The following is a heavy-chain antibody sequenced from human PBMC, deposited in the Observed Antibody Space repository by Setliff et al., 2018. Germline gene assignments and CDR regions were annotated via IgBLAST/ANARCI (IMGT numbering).Heavy chain of an antibody. Sequence: KPSETLSLTCTVSGGSISSSSYYGGWIRQPPGKGLEWIGSIYYSGSTYYNPSLKSRVTISVDTSKNQFSLKLSSVTAADTAVYYCARHRAGHIAALDYWGQGTLVTVSS. CDR2: IYYSGST. J-gene: IGHJ4*02. D-gene: IGHD6-13*01. CDR1: GGSISSSSYY. CDR3: ARHRAGHIAALDY. V-gene: IGHV4-39*01.